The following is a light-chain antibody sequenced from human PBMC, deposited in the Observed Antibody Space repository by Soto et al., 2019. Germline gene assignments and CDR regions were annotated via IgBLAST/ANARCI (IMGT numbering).Light chain of an antibody. CDR2: DVS. Sequence: QSMLTQPATVSGSPGQSIAISCTGTSSDVGTYNSVSWYQQYPGKAPKLMIRDVSNRPSGVSDRFSGSKSGNTASLTISGLQSEDEADYYCSSYTSSSSYVFGSGTKVTVL. CDR3: SSYTSSSSYV. CDR1: SSDVGTYNS. V-gene: IGLV2-14*01. J-gene: IGLJ1*01.